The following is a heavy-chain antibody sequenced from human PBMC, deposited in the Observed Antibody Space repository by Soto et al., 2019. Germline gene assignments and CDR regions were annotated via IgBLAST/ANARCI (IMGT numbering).Heavy chain of an antibody. CDR1: GFTFSAFD. Sequence: QLQLVESGGGVVQPEKSLRLSCEASGFTFSAFDMHWVRQSPGKGLEWVATSSYDGDTKYYANSVKGRSTISRDNSRNTLDLHMNSLRAEDTAMYYCTRDWSAVIGTPFDLWGQGTMVVVSS. CDR2: SSYDGDTK. J-gene: IGHJ3*01. V-gene: IGHV3-30-3*01. D-gene: IGHD6-19*01. CDR3: TRDWSAVIGTPFDL.